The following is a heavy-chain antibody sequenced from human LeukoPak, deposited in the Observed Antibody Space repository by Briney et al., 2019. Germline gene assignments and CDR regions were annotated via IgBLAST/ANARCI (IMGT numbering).Heavy chain of an antibody. D-gene: IGHD2-2*01. CDR3: ARIHCTSTSCSHRGIDY. CDR2: ISHSGST. J-gene: IGHJ4*02. Sequence: SETLSLTCGVYGDAFSGYYWSWIRRPPGMGLEWIAEISHSGSTNYNPSLRSRVTISVDTSKNQFSLKLSSVTAADTAVYYCARIHCTSTSCSHRGIDYWGQGTLVTVSS. CDR1: GDAFSGYY. V-gene: IGHV4-34*01.